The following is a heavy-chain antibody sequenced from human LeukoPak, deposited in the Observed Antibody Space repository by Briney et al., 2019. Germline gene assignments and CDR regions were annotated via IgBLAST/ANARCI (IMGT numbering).Heavy chain of an antibody. CDR3: ARLPSGYSGYPYSDY. V-gene: IGHV5-10-1*01. Sequence: GESLKISCKGSGYRFISYWITWVRQMPGKGLEWMGRIDPSDSYTTYSPSFQGHVTISADKSISTAYLQWSSLTASDTAMYYCARLPSGYSGYPYSDYWGQGTLVTVSS. CDR1: GYRFISYW. J-gene: IGHJ4*02. CDR2: IDPSDSYT. D-gene: IGHD5-12*01.